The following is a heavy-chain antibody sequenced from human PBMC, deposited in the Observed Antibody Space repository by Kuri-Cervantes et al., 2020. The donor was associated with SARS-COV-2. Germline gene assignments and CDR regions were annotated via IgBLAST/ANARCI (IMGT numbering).Heavy chain of an antibody. V-gene: IGHV3-7*01. CDR3: ARDMGDFYYYYYYMDV. CDR1: GFTFSSYW. D-gene: IGHD2-21*02. CDR2: IKQDGSEK. J-gene: IGHJ6*03. Sequence: GESLKISCAASGFTFSSYWMSWVRQAPGKGLEWVANIKQDGSEKYYVDSVKGRFTISRDNAKNSLYLQMNSLRAEDTAVYYCARDMGDFYYYYYYMDVWGKGTTVTVSS.